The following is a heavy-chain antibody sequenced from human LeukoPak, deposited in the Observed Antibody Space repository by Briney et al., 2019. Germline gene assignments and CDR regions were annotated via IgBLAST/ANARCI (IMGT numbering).Heavy chain of an antibody. D-gene: IGHD3-3*01. V-gene: IGHV3-11*01. CDR1: GLPFSDYY. Sequence: KPGGSLRLSRAASGLPFSDYYLSWIRQAPGKGLEWVSYISSSGSTIYYADSVKGRFTISRDNAKNSLYLQMNSLRAEDTAVYYCARALGDFWSGFESKRYYYYYYMDVWGKGTTVTVSS. CDR2: ISSSGSTI. CDR3: ARALGDFWSGFESKRYYYYYYMDV. J-gene: IGHJ6*03.